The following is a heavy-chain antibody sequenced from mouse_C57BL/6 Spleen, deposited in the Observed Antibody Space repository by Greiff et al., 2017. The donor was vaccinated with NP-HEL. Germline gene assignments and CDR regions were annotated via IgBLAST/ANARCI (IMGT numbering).Heavy chain of an antibody. D-gene: IGHD1-1*01. CDR1: GFNIKNTY. Sequence: VQLKQSVAELVRPGASVKLSCTASGFNIKNTYMHWVKQRPEQGLEWIGRIDPANGNTKYAPKFQGKATITADTSSNTAYLQLSSLTSEDTAIYYCAPFYYGSSYEGGYWGQGTTLTVSS. CDR3: APFYYGSSYEGGY. V-gene: IGHV14-3*01. J-gene: IGHJ2*01. CDR2: IDPANGNT.